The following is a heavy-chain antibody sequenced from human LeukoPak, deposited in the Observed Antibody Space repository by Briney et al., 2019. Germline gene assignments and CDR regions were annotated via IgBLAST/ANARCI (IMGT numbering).Heavy chain of an antibody. V-gene: IGHV3-23*01. CDR2: ISGSGGTA. CDR3: AKGKVAAAARFDY. Sequence: GSLRLSCAASGFTFDNFAMSWVRQAPGKGLEWVSEISGSGGTAYYADSLKGRFTISRDNSNNTLYLQMNSLRVEDTALYYCAKGKVAAAARFDYWGQGTLVTVSS. J-gene: IGHJ4*02. D-gene: IGHD6-13*01. CDR1: GFTFDNFA.